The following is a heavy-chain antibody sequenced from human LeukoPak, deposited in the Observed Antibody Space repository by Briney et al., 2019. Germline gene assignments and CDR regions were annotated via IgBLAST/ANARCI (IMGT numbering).Heavy chain of an antibody. D-gene: IGHD6-19*01. V-gene: IGHV1-69*01. J-gene: IGHJ4*02. Sequence: SVKVSCKASGGTFSSYAISWVRQAPGRGLEWMGGIIPIFDTANYAQKFQGRVTITADESTSTAYMELSSLRSEDTAVYYCAREVGIAVAGPTGAFDYWGQGTLVTVSS. CDR3: AREVGIAVAGPTGAFDY. CDR2: IIPIFDTA. CDR1: GGTFSSYA.